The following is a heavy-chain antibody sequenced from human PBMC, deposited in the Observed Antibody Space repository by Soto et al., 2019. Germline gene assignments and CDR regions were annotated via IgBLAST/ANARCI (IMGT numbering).Heavy chain of an antibody. J-gene: IGHJ3*02. CDR2: IKQDGSEK. Sequence: GGSLRLSCAASGFTFSSYWMSWVRQAPGKGLEWVANIKQDGSEKYYVDSVKGRFTISRDNAKNSLYLQMNSLRAEDTAVYYCARESLHSSGWDDGDDAFDIWGQGTMVTVSS. CDR3: ARESLHSSGWDDGDDAFDI. CDR1: GFTFSSYW. V-gene: IGHV3-7*05. D-gene: IGHD6-19*01.